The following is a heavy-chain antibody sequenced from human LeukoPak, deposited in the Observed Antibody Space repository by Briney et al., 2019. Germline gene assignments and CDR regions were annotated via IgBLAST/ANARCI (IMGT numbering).Heavy chain of an antibody. CDR3: AKVGISSSWFSEHNWFDP. CDR1: GFTFSDYY. CDR2: ISSSGSTI. V-gene: IGHV3-11*04. Sequence: GGSLRLSCAASGFTFSDYYMSWIRQAPGKGLEWVSYISSSGSTIYYADSVKGRFTISRDNAKNSLYLQMNSLRAEDTAVYYCAKVGISSSWFSEHNWFDPWGQGTLVTVSS. J-gene: IGHJ5*02. D-gene: IGHD6-13*01.